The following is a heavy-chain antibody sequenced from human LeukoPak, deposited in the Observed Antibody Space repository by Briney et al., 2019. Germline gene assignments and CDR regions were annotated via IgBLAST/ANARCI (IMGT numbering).Heavy chain of an antibody. J-gene: IGHJ6*03. V-gene: IGHV4-38-2*02. Sequence: SETLSLTCTVSGYSISSGYYWGWIRQPPGKGLEWIGSIYHSGSTYYNPSLKSRVTISVDMSKNQFSLKLSSVTAADTAVYYCARTTEGGYTYDYFYYYYMDVWDKGTTVTISS. CDR3: ARTTEGGYTYDYFYYYYMDV. CDR2: IYHSGST. D-gene: IGHD5-18*01. CDR1: GYSISSGYY.